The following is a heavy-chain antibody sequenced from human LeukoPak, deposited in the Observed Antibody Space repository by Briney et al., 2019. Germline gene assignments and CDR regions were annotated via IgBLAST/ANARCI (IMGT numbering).Heavy chain of an antibody. CDR1: GGSFSGYY. D-gene: IGHD3-22*01. CDR3: ARGTVEDYYDSSGRRDYFDY. CDR2: INHSGST. J-gene: IGHJ4*02. Sequence: PSETLSLTCAVYGGSFSGYYWSWIRQPPGKGLEWIGEINHSGSTNYNPSLKSRVTISVDRSKNQFSLKLSSVTAADTAVYYCARGTVEDYYDSSGRRDYFDYWGQGTLVTVSS. V-gene: IGHV4-34*01.